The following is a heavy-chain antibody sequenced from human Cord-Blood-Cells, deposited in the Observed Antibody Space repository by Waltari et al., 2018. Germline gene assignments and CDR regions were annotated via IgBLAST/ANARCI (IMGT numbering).Heavy chain of an antibody. CDR3: ARDQGSGYDAFDI. CDR1: GGSTSSHY. D-gene: IGHD5-12*01. CDR2: IYYSGST. Sequence: QVQLQESGPGLVTPSETLSLTCTVSGGSTSSHYWSWIRQPPGKGLEWIGYIYYSGSTNYNPSLKSRVTISVDTSKNQFSLKLSSVTAADTAVYYCARDQGSGYDAFDIWGQGTMVTVSS. J-gene: IGHJ3*02. V-gene: IGHV4-59*11.